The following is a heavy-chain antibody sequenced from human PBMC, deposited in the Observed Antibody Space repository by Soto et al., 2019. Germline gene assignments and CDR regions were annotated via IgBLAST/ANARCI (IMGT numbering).Heavy chain of an antibody. D-gene: IGHD1-26*01. J-gene: IGHJ4*02. V-gene: IGHV2-5*02. CDR2: IYWDDEK. CDR3: AHRRSGIYPFAY. CDR1: GFSLSTSGVG. Sequence: QITLKESGPKLVKPTQTLTLTCTFSGFSLSTSGVGVGSIRQPSGKALEWLALIYWDDEKGYSPSLKSRLTITKDTSKKQVVLTMTTMDPVDPATYYWAHRRSGIYPFAYWSKGTLVTVSS.